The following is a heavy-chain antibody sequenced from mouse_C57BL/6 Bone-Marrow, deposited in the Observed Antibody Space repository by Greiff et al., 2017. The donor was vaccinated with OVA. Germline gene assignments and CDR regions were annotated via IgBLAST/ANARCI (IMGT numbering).Heavy chain of an antibody. J-gene: IGHJ1*03. D-gene: IGHD2-9*01. CDR3: ARAGGLLWLPWYFDV. CDR1: GYTFTSYW. V-gene: IGHV1-64*01. CDR2: IHPNRGSP. Sequence: QVQLQQPGAELVKPGASVKLSRKASGYTFTSYWMHWVKQRPGPGPEWIGMIHPNRGSPNYNEKFTSKATLTVDKSASTAYMQLSSLSSEDSAVYYCARAGGLLWLPWYFDVWGTGTTVTVSS.